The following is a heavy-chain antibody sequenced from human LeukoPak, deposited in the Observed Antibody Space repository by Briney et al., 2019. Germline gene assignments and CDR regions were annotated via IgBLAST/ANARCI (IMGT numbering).Heavy chain of an antibody. V-gene: IGHV3-21*01. Sequence: GGSLRLSCGGSGFTFSSYTMNWVRQAPGKGLERVASISSSATYIYYADSVRGRFTISRDDAKKSVFLHMNSLRAEDTAVYFCATWDDYGDFVAFDYWGQGTLVTVSS. CDR2: ISSSATYI. CDR1: GFTFSSYT. J-gene: IGHJ4*02. D-gene: IGHD4-17*01. CDR3: ATWDDYGDFVAFDY.